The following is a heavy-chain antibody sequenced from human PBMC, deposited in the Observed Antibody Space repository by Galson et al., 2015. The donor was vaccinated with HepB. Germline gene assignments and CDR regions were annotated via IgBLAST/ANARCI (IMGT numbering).Heavy chain of an antibody. CDR3: AREEMATARGGYFHR. CDR1: GGSISPYY. V-gene: IGHV4-59*13. J-gene: IGHJ1*01. Sequence: SETLSLTCTVSGGSISPYYWSWIRQPPGKGLEWIGYIYYSGSTNYNLSLKSRATMSVDTSKNEFSLKLKSVTAADTAVYYCAREEMATARGGYFHRWGQGTLVTVSS. CDR2: IYYSGST. D-gene: IGHD5-24*01.